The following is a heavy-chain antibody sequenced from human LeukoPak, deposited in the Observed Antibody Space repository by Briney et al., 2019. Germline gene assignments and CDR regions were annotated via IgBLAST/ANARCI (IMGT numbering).Heavy chain of an antibody. Sequence: GGSLRLSCAASGFTVSSNYMSWVRQAPGKGLEWVSVIYSGGSTYYADSVKGRFTISRDNSENTLYLQMNSLRAEDTAVYYCARDGTTVTARGLYFDYWGQGTLVTVSS. CDR2: IYSGGST. CDR3: ARDGTTVTARGLYFDY. V-gene: IGHV3-66*02. CDR1: GFTVSSNY. D-gene: IGHD4-17*01. J-gene: IGHJ4*02.